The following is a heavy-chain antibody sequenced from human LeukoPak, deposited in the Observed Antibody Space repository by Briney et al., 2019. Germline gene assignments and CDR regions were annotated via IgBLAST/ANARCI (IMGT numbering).Heavy chain of an antibody. Sequence: SETLSLTCAVYGGSFSGYYWSWIRQPPGKGLEWIGEINHSGSTNYNPSLKSRVTISVDTSKNQFSLKLSSVTAADTAVYYCARLGIAAAGSRTTTTTTSGYYYMDVWGKGTTVTVSS. D-gene: IGHD6-13*01. CDR2: INHSGST. CDR1: GGSFSGYY. J-gene: IGHJ6*03. CDR3: ARLGIAAAGSRTTTTTTSGYYYMDV. V-gene: IGHV4-34*01.